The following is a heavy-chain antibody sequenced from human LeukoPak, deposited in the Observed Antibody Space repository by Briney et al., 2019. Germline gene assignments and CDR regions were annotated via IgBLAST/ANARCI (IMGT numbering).Heavy chain of an antibody. CDR1: GGSISSYY. CDR2: IYTSGST. V-gene: IGHV4-4*07. J-gene: IGHJ3*02. CDR3: ARDRGDFWSGYFHGDDAFDI. Sequence: PSETLSLTSTVSGGSISSYYWSWIRQPAGKGLEWIGRIYTSGSTNYNPSLKSRVTMSVDTSKNQFSLKLSSVTAADTAVYYCARDRGDFWSGYFHGDDAFDIWGQGTMVTVSS. D-gene: IGHD3-3*01.